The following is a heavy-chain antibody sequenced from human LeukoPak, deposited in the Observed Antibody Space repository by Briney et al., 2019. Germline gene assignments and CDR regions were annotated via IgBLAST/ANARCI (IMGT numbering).Heavy chain of an antibody. Sequence: GGSLRLSCAASGFTFSSYSMNWVRQAPGKGLEWVSYISSSSSTIYYADSVKGRFTISRDNAKNSLYLQMNSLRAEDTAVYYCARGPLSGIAAAGTDFDYWGQGTLVTVSS. CDR1: GFTFSSYS. CDR2: ISSSSSTI. V-gene: IGHV3-48*01. CDR3: ARGPLSGIAAAGTDFDY. J-gene: IGHJ4*02. D-gene: IGHD6-13*01.